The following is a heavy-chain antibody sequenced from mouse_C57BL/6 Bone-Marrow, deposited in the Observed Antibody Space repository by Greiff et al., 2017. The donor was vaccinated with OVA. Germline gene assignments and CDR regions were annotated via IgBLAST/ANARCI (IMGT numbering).Heavy chain of an antibody. V-gene: IGHV1-85*01. D-gene: IGHD3-3*01. J-gene: IGHJ2*01. CDR2: IYPRDGST. Sequence: VQLHQSGPELVKPGASVQLSCQASGYTFTSSDINWVKQRPGQGLEWFGWIYPRDGSTKYNEKFKGKATLTVDTSSSTAYMELHSLTSEDSAVYFCARGGDLDYWGQGTTLTVSS. CDR1: GYTFTSSD. CDR3: ARGGDLDY.